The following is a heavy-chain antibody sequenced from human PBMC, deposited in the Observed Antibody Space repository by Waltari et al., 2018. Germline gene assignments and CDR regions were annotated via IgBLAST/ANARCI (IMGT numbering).Heavy chain of an antibody. Sequence: EVQLLESGGGLVQPGGSLRLSCAASGFTFRSYALSWVRPAPGKGLEWVSAISGSGGSTYYADSVKGRFTISRDNSKNTLYLQMNSLRAEDTAVYYCAKARDGYNLGYFDYWGQGTLVTVSS. CDR2: ISGSGGST. CDR3: AKARDGYNLGYFDY. V-gene: IGHV3-23*01. D-gene: IGHD5-12*01. J-gene: IGHJ4*02. CDR1: GFTFRSYA.